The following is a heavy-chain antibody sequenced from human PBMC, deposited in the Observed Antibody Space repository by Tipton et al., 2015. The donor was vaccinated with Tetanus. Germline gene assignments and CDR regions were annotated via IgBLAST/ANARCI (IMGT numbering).Heavy chain of an antibody. V-gene: IGHV4-34*01. CDR2: INHSGST. Sequence: TLSLTCAVYGGSFSGYYWSWIRQPPGKGLEWIGEINHSGSTNYNPSLKSRVTISVDTSKNQFSLKLSSVTAADTAVYYCARVGYKYSSGFPTYYYYYGMDVWGQGTTVTVSS. CDR1: GGSFSGYY. CDR3: ARVGYKYSSGFPTYYYYYGMDV. J-gene: IGHJ6*02. D-gene: IGHD6-19*01.